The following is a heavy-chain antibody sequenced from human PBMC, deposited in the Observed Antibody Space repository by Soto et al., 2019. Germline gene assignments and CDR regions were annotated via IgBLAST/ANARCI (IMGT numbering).Heavy chain of an antibody. D-gene: IGHD3-3*01. Sequence: GGSLRLSCAASGFTFSSYAMSWVRQAPGKGLEWVSAISGSGGSTYYADSVKGRFTISRDKSKNTLYLQMNSLRAEDTAVYYCAKGNKENAITIFGVVIPRDWFDPWGQGTLVTVSS. V-gene: IGHV3-23*01. CDR3: AKGNKENAITIFGVVIPRDWFDP. CDR1: GFTFSSYA. J-gene: IGHJ5*02. CDR2: ISGSGGST.